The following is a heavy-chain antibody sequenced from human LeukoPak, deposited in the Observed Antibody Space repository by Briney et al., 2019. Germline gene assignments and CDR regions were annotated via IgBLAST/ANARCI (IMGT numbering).Heavy chain of an antibody. D-gene: IGHD3-9*01. CDR3: AKDLGYDILTGYPNYFDY. J-gene: IGHJ4*02. Sequence: SGGSLRLSCAASGFTFSSYGMHWVRQAPGKGLEWVAFIRYDGSNKYYADSVKGRFTISRDNSKNTLYLQMNSLRAEDTAVYYCAKDLGYDILTGYPNYFDYWGQGTLVTVSS. V-gene: IGHV3-30*02. CDR2: IRYDGSNK. CDR1: GFTFSSYG.